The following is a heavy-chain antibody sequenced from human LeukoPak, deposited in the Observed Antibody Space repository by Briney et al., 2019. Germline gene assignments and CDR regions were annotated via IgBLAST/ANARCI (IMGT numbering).Heavy chain of an antibody. D-gene: IGHD3-3*01. J-gene: IGHJ2*01. CDR1: GFTFSTYW. CDR3: ARAEWSNWYFDL. V-gene: IGHV3-7*03. CDR2: IKQGGSEK. Sequence: GGSLRLPCAASGFTFSTYWMNWVRQAPGKGLEWVANIKQGGSEKYYVDSVKGRFTLSRDSAKNSLYLQMNSLRAEDTAVYYCARAEWSNWYFDLWGRGTLVTVSS.